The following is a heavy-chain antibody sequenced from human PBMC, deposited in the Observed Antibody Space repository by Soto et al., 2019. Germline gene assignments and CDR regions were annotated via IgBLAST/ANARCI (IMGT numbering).Heavy chain of an antibody. V-gene: IGHV3-64*01. D-gene: IGHD1-7*01. CDR3: VRRVAGNYDY. Sequence: EVQLAEPGGGMVQPGGSLRLSCVASGFTFSSYDMHWVRQAPGKGLEYVSSISSNGGTTDYGNSVKGRFTISRDKSKTTWYLQMGSLRAEDMAVYYCVRRVAGNYDYWGQGTLVTVSS. CDR1: GFTFSSYD. CDR2: ISSNGGTT. J-gene: IGHJ4*02.